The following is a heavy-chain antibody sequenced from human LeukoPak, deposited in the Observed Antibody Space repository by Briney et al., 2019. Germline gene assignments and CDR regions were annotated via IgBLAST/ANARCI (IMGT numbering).Heavy chain of an antibody. Sequence: PGRSLRLSCTASGFTFGDYAMSWARQAPGKGLEWVGFIRSKAYGVTTEYAASVKGRFTISRDDSKSIAYLQMNSLKTEDTAVYYCTRTAPHSSGWCFDYWGQGTLVTVSS. CDR2: IRSKAYGVTT. J-gene: IGHJ4*02. V-gene: IGHV3-49*04. D-gene: IGHD6-19*01. CDR1: GFTFGDYA. CDR3: TRTAPHSSGWCFDY.